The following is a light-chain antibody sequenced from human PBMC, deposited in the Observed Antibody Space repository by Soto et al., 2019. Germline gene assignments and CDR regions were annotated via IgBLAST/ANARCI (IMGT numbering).Light chain of an antibody. CDR1: SSDVGGYNF. CDR3: SSYTSISTYV. J-gene: IGLJ1*01. CDR2: DVR. V-gene: IGLV2-14*01. Sequence: QSALTQPASVSGSPGQSITISCTGTSSDVGGYNFVSWYQQHPGKAPKHMIYDVRNRPSGVCNRFSGSKSVNTASLTISGLQAEDEADYYCSSYTSISTYVFGTGTKVTVL.